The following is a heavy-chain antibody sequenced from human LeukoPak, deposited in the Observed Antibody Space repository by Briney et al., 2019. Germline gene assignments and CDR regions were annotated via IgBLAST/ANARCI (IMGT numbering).Heavy chain of an antibody. J-gene: IGHJ4*02. CDR2: IRYDGSNK. CDR1: GFTFSSYG. D-gene: IGHD3-3*01. CDR3: AKDSGTGSYYDFWSGYSNSYYFDY. Sequence: GGSLRLSCAASGFTFSSYGMHWVRQAPGKGLEWVAFIRYDGSNKYYADSVKGRFTISRDNSKNTLYLQMNSLRAEDTAVYYCAKDSGTGSYYDFWSGYSNSYYFDYWGQGTLVTVSS. V-gene: IGHV3-30*02.